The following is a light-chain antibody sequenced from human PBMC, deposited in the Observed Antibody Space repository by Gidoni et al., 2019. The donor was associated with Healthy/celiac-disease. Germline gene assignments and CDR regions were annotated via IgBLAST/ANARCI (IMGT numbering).Light chain of an antibody. V-gene: IGKV3-15*01. Sequence: VMTQSPATLSVSPGERATLSCRASQSVSSNLAWYQQKPGQAPRLLIYGASTRATGIPARFSGSVSGTEFTLTISSLQSEDFAVYYCQQYNNWPPLTFGGGTKVEIK. J-gene: IGKJ4*01. CDR2: GAS. CDR1: QSVSSN. CDR3: QQYNNWPPLT.